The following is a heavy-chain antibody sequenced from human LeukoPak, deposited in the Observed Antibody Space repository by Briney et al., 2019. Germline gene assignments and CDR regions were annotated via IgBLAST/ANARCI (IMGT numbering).Heavy chain of an antibody. V-gene: IGHV3-48*01. CDR1: GFTFSSYS. CDR2: ISSSSSTI. J-gene: IGHJ4*02. D-gene: IGHD5-12*01. Sequence: PGGSLRLSCAASGFTFSSYSMNWVRQAPGKGLEWVSYISSSSSTIYYADSVKGRFTISRDNAKNSLYLQMNSLRAEDTAVYYCARFYRKVATTPYYFDYWGQGTLVTVSS. CDR3: ARFYRKVATTPYYFDY.